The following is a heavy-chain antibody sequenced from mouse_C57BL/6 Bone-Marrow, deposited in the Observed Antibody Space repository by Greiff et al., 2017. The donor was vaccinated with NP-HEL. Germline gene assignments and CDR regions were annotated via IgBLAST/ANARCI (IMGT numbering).Heavy chain of an antibody. CDR1: GYTFTSYW. J-gene: IGHJ4*01. D-gene: IGHD2-12*01. CDR2: IHPNSGST. V-gene: IGHV1-64*01. Sequence: QVQLQQPGAELVKPGASVKLSCKASGYTFTSYWMHWVKQRPGQGLEWIGMIHPNSGSTNYNEKFKSKATLTVDKSSSTAYMQLSSLTSEDSAVYYFARGLLLFRRRDYYAMDYWGQGTTVTVSS. CDR3: ARGLLLFRRRDYYAMDY.